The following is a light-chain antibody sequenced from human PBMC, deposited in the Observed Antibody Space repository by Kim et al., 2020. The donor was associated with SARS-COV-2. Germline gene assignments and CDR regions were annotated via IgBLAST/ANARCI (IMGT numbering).Light chain of an antibody. CDR3: QQCSNWPGT. CDR1: QSVSTY. J-gene: IGKJ1*01. V-gene: IGKV3-11*01. CDR2: DAS. Sequence: EIVLTQSPVTLSLSPGERATLSCRASQSVSTYLAWFQQKPGQAPRLLIHDASTRSTGIPDRFSGSGSGTDFTLTISSLESEDFAVYYCQQCSNWPGTFGQGTKVEIK.